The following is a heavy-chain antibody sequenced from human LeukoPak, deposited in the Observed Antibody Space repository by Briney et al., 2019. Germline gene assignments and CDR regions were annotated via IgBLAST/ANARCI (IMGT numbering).Heavy chain of an antibody. V-gene: IGHV1-18*03. J-gene: IGHJ6*04. CDR1: GYTFTSYG. CDR2: ISAYNGNT. D-gene: IGHD6-19*01. CDR3: ARDRSSGWYYYGMDV. Sequence: ASVKVSCKASGYTFTSYGISWVRQAPGQGLEWMGWISAYNGNTNYAQKLQGRVTMTTDTSTSTAYMELRSLRSDDMAVYYCARDRSSGWYYYGMDVWGKGTTVTVSS.